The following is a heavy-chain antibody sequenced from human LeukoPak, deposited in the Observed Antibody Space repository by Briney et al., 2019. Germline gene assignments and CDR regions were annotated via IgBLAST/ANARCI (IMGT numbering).Heavy chain of an antibody. Sequence: GGSLRLSCAASGFTFSSYSMNWVRQAPGKGLEWVSSISSSSSYIYYADSVKGRFTISRDNSKNTLYLQMNSLRAEDTAVYYCAKDKYSSSWYVADYWGQGTLVTVSS. CDR1: GFTFSSYS. J-gene: IGHJ4*02. V-gene: IGHV3-21*01. CDR3: AKDKYSSSWYVADY. CDR2: ISSSSSYI. D-gene: IGHD6-13*01.